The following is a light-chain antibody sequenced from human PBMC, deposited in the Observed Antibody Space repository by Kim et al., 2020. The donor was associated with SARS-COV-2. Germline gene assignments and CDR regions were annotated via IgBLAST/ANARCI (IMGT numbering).Light chain of an antibody. CDR1: QSISSW. CDR3: QQYNSYRFP. J-gene: IGKJ3*01. CDR2: DAS. V-gene: IGKV1-5*01. Sequence: DIQMTQSPSTLSASVGDRVTITCRASQSISSWLAWYQQKPGKAPKLLIYDASSLESGVPSRFSGSGSGTEFTLTISSLQPDDFATYYCQQYNSYRFPFGPGTKVDIK.